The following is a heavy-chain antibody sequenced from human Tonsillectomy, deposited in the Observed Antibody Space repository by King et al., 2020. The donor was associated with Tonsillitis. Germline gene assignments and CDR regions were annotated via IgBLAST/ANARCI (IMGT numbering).Heavy chain of an antibody. V-gene: IGHV3-30*02. CDR1: GFTFSSYG. J-gene: IGHJ6*02. CDR3: AKDIDRLWSYFPYYYYGMDV. Sequence: VQLVESGGGVVQPGGSLRLSCAASGFTFSSYGMHWVRQAPGKGLEWVAFIRYDGSNKYYADSVKGRFTISRDNSKNTLYLQMNSLRAEDTAVYYCAKDIDRLWSYFPYYYYGMDVWGQGTTVTVSS. CDR2: IRYDGSNK. D-gene: IGHD3-10*01.